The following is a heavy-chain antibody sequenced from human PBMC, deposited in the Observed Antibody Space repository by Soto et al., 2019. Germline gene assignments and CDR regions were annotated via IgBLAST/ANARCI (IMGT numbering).Heavy chain of an antibody. V-gene: IGHV1-18*01. J-gene: IGHJ4*02. CDR2: ISAHNGNT. CDR1: GYTFTSYG. D-gene: IGHD1-1*01. CDR3: ARGRYGDY. Sequence: QVHLEQSGAEVKKPGASVKVSCKASGYTFTSYGITWVRQAPGQGLEWMGWISAHNGNTDYAQKLQGRVIVTRDTSTSTADMELRSLISDDTAVYYCARGRYGDYWGQGALVTVSS.